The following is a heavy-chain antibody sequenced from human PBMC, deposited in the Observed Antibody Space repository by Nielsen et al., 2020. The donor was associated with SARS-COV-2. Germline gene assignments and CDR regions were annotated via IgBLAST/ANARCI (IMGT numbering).Heavy chain of an antibody. D-gene: IGHD3-10*01. CDR1: GGSFSGYY. V-gene: IGHV4-34*01. CDR2: INHSGST. Sequence: GSLRLSCAVYGGSFSGYYWSWIRQPPGKGLEWIGEINHSGSTNYNPSLKSRVTISVDTSKNQFSLKLSSVTAADTAVYYCARYFGDLWGQGTLVTVSS. J-gene: IGHJ4*02. CDR3: ARYFGDL.